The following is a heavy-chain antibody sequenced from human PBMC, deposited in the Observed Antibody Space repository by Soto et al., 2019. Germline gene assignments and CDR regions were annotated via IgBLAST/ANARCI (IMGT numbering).Heavy chain of an antibody. J-gene: IGHJ3*02. V-gene: IGHV4-34*01. CDR1: GGSFSGYY. CDR2: INHSGST. Sequence: QVQLQQWGAGLLKPSETLSLTCAVYGGSFSGYYWSWIRQPPGKGLEWIGEINHSGSTNYNPSLKSRVTISVDTSKNQFSLKLSSVTAADTAVYYCARRDYYDSSGYEGADAFDIWGQGTMVTVSS. CDR3: ARRDYYDSSGYEGADAFDI. D-gene: IGHD3-22*01.